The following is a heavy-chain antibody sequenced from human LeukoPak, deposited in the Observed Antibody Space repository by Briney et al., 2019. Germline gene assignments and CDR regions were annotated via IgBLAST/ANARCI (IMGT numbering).Heavy chain of an antibody. J-gene: IGHJ5*02. CDR1: GYTFTGYY. D-gene: IGHD2-15*01. CDR3: ARGGGYCGGGSCYNWFDP. Sequence: GASVKVSCKASGYTFTGYYMHWVRQAPGQGLEWMGGIIPIFGTANYAQKFQGRVTITADEPTSTAYMELSSLRSEDTAVYYCARGGGYCGGGSCYNWFDPWGQGTLVTVSS. CDR2: IIPIFGTA. V-gene: IGHV1-69*13.